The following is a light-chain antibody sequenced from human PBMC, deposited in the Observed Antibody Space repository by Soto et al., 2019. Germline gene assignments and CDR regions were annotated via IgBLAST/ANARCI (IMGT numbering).Light chain of an antibody. J-gene: IGKJ4*01. CDR2: KAS. CDR1: QSINNY. Sequence: DIQMTQSPSTLSASVGDRVTITCRASQSINNYLAWYQQKPGKAPKLLIYKASTLESGVPSRFSGSGSGTEFTLSISSLQPDDFATYYCQQYNSYPTFGGGTKVEIK. CDR3: QQYNSYPT. V-gene: IGKV1-5*03.